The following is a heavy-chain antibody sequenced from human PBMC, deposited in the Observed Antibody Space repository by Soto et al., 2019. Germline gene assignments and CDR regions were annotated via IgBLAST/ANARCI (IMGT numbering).Heavy chain of an antibody. V-gene: IGHV3-23*01. CDR2: ISGSGGST. J-gene: IGHJ6*02. D-gene: IGHD2-2*02. CDR1: GFTFSGYA. Sequence: GGSLRLSCAASGFTFSGYAMIWVRQAPGKGLEWVSAISGSGGSTYYADSVKGRFTISRDNSKNTLYLQMNSLRAEDTAVYYCAKVVPAAITLVYYYYYGMDVWGQGTTVTVSS. CDR3: AKVVPAAITLVYYYYYGMDV.